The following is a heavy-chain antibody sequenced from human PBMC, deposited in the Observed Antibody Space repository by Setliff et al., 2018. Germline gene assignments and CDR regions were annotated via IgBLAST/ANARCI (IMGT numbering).Heavy chain of an antibody. J-gene: IGHJ5*02. CDR3: ARSRSNFWGGYFNWFDP. CDR1: GYSFTSYW. V-gene: IGHV5-51*01. D-gene: IGHD3-3*01. Sequence: GESLKISCKGSGYSFTSYWIGWVRQMPGKGLEWMGIIYPGDSDTRYSPSFQGQVTISADKSISTAYLQWSSLKASDTAMYYCARSRSNFWGGYFNWFDPWGQGTLVTVS. CDR2: IYPGDSDT.